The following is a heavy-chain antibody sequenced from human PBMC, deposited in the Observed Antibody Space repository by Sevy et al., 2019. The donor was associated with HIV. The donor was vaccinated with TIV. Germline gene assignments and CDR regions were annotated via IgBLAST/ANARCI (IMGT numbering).Heavy chain of an antibody. CDR2: IYYSGST. V-gene: IGHV4-59*01. CDR1: GGSISSYY. CDR3: AGDSSGMWGPVDY. J-gene: IGHJ4*02. Sequence: SETLSLTCTVSGGSISSYYWSWIRQPPGKGLEWIGYIYYSGSTNYNPSLKSRVTISEDTSKNQFSLKLSPVTAADTAVYYCAGDSSGMWGPVDYWGQGTLVTVSS. D-gene: IGHD6-25*01.